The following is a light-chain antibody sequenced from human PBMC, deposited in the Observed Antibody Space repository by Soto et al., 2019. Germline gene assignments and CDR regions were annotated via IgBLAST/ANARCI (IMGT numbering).Light chain of an antibody. CDR3: QQRTNWPPAIT. Sequence: EIVLTQSPATLSLSPWERATLSCRASQSVSTYFAWYQQKPGQSPRLLLYDTSNRATGIPARFSGSGSGTDFTLTISSLEPEDFAVYYCQQRTNWPPAITFGQGTRLEIK. CDR2: DTS. CDR1: QSVSTY. V-gene: IGKV3-11*01. J-gene: IGKJ5*01.